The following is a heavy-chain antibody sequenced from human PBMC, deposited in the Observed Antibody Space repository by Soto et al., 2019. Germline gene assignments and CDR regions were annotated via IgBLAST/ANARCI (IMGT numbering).Heavy chain of an antibody. Sequence: QITLKESGPTLVKPTQTLTLTCTFSGFSVSSSGVGVGWIRQPPGKALEWLTLIYWDDDKRYSPSLKSRLTISKXXSKNQVVLTMTNMDPVDTATYYCARHLTTDGYFGSWGQGTLVTVSS. CDR3: ARHLTTDGYFGS. J-gene: IGHJ4*02. V-gene: IGHV2-5*02. D-gene: IGHD4-17*01. CDR1: GFSVSSSGVG. CDR2: IYWDDDK.